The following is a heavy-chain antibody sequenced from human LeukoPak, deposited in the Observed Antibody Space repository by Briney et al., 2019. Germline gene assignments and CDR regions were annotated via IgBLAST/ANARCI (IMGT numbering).Heavy chain of an antibody. CDR2: ISSSGSTI. J-gene: IGHJ4*02. CDR1: GFTFSGYA. V-gene: IGHV3-48*01. D-gene: IGHD6-6*01. Sequence: GGSLRLSCAASGFTFSGYAMNWVRQAPGKGLEWVSYISSSGSTIYYADSVKGRFTISRDNAKNSLYLQMNSLRAEDTAVYYCARDRYSSSPGAFDYWGQGTLVTVSS. CDR3: ARDRYSSSPGAFDY.